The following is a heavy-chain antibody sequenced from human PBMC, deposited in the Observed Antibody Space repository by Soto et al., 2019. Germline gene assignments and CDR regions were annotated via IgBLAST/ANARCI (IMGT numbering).Heavy chain of an antibody. CDR2: INTYNGDT. Sequence: QAPLVQSGAEVKKPGASVRVSCKASGYTFTHYGVTWVRQAPGQGLEWMGWINTYNGDTNYAPVVQGRLTMTADTSSSTAYVELRSMRSDDTAVHYCARDLDDGGKYWYLDLWGRGTLVTVSS. CDR3: ARDLDDGGKYWYLDL. D-gene: IGHD1-1*01. J-gene: IGHJ2*01. V-gene: IGHV1-18*01. CDR1: GYTFTHYG.